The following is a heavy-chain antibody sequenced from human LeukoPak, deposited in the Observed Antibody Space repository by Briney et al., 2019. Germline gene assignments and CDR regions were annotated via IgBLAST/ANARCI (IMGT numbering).Heavy chain of an antibody. CDR1: GVSISSYY. CDR2: IYYSGST. J-gene: IGHJ5*02. V-gene: IGHV4-59*08. Sequence: SETLSLTCTVSGVSISSYYWSWIRQPPGKGLEWIGYIYYSGSTNYNPSLKSRVTISVDTSKNQFSLKLNSVTAADTAVYYCARRVGYTYAPQGNNWFDPWGQGTLVTVSS. CDR3: ARRVGYTYAPQGNNWFDP. D-gene: IGHD5-18*01.